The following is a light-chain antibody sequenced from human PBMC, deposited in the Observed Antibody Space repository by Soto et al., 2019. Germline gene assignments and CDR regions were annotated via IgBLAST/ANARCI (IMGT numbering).Light chain of an antibody. Sequence: DIQMTQSPSSLSASVGDRVTITCRASQSISSYLNWYQQKPGKAPKLLIYAASSLQSGVPSRFSGSGSGTDLTLTISSLQPEAFATYYCQQSYSTPYTLGQGTKLEIK. CDR3: QQSYSTPYT. J-gene: IGKJ2*01. V-gene: IGKV1-39*01. CDR2: AAS. CDR1: QSISSY.